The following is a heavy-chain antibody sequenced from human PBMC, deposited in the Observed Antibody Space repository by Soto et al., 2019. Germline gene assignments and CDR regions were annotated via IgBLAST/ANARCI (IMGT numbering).Heavy chain of an antibody. D-gene: IGHD6-13*01. Sequence: DSLKISCKGSGYSFTSYWIGWVRQMPGKGLEWMGIIYPGDSDTRYSPSFQGQVTISADKSISTAYLQWSSLKASDTAMYYCARKDRSSRTGYYHCGMAVWGQGSSVTVS. CDR3: ARKDRSSRTGYYHCGMAV. CDR1: GYSFTSYW. J-gene: IGHJ6*02. V-gene: IGHV5-51*01. CDR2: IYPGDSDT.